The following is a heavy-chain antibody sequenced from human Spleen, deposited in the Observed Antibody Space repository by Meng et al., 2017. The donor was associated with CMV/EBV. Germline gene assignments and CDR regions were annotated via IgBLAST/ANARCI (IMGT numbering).Heavy chain of an antibody. D-gene: IGHD4-11*01. CDR2: MNPNSGNT. V-gene: IGHV1-8*01. CDR3: ARLIYTKSQGDV. J-gene: IGHJ6*02. Sequence: ASVKVSCKASGYTFTRDGINWVRQAPGQGLEWLGWMNPNSGNTGYAQKFQGRVTMTRNTSINTAYMELSSLRSEDTAVYYCARLIYTKSQGDVWGQGTTVTVSS. CDR1: GYTFTRDG.